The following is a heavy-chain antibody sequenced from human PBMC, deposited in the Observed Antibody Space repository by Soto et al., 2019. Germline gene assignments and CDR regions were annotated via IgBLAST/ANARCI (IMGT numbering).Heavy chain of an antibody. CDR3: ARDLAAFDP. J-gene: IGHJ5*02. V-gene: IGHV4-59*01. D-gene: IGHD6-13*01. Sequence: QVQLQESGPGLVKPSETLSLTCTVSGGSISSYYWSWIRQPPGKGLEWIGYIYYSGSTNYNPSLKSRVTISVDTSKNQFSLKLSSVTAADTAVYYCARDLAAFDPWGQGTLVTVSS. CDR2: IYYSGST. CDR1: GGSISSYY.